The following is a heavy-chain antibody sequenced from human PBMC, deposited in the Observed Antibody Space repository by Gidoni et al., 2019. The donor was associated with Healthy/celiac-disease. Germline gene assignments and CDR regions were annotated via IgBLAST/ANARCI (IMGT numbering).Heavy chain of an antibody. CDR2: ISSSSSYI. CDR3: ARDPADYSYGDYEAYFGY. D-gene: IGHD4-17*01. J-gene: IGHJ4*02. Sequence: EVQLVESGGGLVKPGGSLRLSCAASGFTFSSYRMNWVRQAPGKGLEWVSSISSSSSYIYYADSVKGRFTISRDNAKNSLYLQMNSLRAEDTAVYYCARDPADYSYGDYEAYFGYWGQGTLVTVSS. V-gene: IGHV3-21*01. CDR1: GFTFSSYR.